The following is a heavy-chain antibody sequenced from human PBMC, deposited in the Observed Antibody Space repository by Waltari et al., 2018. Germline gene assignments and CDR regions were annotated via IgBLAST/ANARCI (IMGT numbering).Heavy chain of an antibody. CDR3: EKDCVGIRWPDGMDV. V-gene: IGHV4-59*01. D-gene: IGHD3-3*01. CDR2: LYYSGST. CDR1: GCSISSYY. Sequence: QLQLQESGPVLVPPSDTLSLTSTVSGCSISSYYWSWIRQPPGKGLEWIGYLYYSGSTNYNPSLKSRVTMSEDTSKMQFCLKLSAVTAADTGVYYCEKDCVGIRWPDGMDVWGQGTTVTVSS. J-gene: IGHJ6*02.